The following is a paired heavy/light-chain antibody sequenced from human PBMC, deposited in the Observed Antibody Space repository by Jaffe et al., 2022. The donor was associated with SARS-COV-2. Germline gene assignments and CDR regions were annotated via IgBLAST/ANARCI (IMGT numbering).Light chain of an antibody. J-gene: IGKJ4*01. V-gene: IGKV1-5*03. CDR3: QQYNTYPLT. CDR2: KAS. Sequence: DIQMTQSPSTLSASVGDRATITCRASQSISNWLAWYQQKPGKAPKLLIYKASSLESGVPSRFSGSGFGTEFTLTISSLQPDDFATYYCQQYNTYPLTFGGGTKVETK. CDR1: QSISNW.
Heavy chain of an antibody. Sequence: EVQLVESGGGLVQPGGSLRLSCAASGFTFTDHYMDWVRQAPGKGLEWVGRTRNKAKSYTTEYAASVKGRFTILRDESKNSLRLQMDSLKTEDTAVYYCVVVTVFPGAFDGWGQGTMVTVSS. J-gene: IGHJ3*01. D-gene: IGHD2-21*02. CDR3: VVVTVFPGAFDG. CDR2: TRNKAKSYTT. CDR1: GFTFTDHY. V-gene: IGHV3-72*01.